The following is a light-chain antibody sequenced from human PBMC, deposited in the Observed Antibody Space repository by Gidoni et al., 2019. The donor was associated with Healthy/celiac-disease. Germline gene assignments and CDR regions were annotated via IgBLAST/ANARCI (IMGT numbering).Light chain of an antibody. V-gene: IGLV2-11*01. J-gene: IGLJ2*01. CDR3: CSYAGSYTLVV. CDR1: SSDVGGYNY. Sequence: QSALTQPRSVSGSPGQSVTISCTGTSSDVGGYNYVSWYQQHPGKAPKLMIYDVSKRPSVVPDRFSGSKSGNTASLTISGLQAEDEADYYCCSYAGSYTLVVFGGGTKLTVL. CDR2: DVS.